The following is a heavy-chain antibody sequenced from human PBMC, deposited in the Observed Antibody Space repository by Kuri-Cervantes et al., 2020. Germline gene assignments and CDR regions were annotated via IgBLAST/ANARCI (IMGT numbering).Heavy chain of an antibody. D-gene: IGHD2-2*02. CDR2: INPNSGGT. CDR3: ARDNLIVPAAISWFDP. CDR1: GYTFTGYY. Sequence: ASVKVSCKASGYTFTGYYIHWVRQAPGQGLEWMGWINPNSGGTNYAQKFRGRVTLTRDTSITTAFMELTSLSSDDTAVYYCARDNLIVPAAISWFDPWGQGTVVTVSS. V-gene: IGHV1-2*02. J-gene: IGHJ5*02.